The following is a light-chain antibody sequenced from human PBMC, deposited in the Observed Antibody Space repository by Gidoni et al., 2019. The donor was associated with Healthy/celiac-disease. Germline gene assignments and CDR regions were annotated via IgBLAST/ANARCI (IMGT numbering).Light chain of an antibody. J-gene: IGLJ2*01. Sequence: SYELTQPPSVSVSPGQTARITCSGDALPKQYAYWYQQKPGQAPVLVIYKDSERPSGIPERFSGSSSGTTVTLTISGVQAEDEADYYCQAADSSGTYVVFGGWTKLTGL. CDR3: QAADSSGTYVV. CDR1: ALPKQY. CDR2: KDS. V-gene: IGLV3-25*03.